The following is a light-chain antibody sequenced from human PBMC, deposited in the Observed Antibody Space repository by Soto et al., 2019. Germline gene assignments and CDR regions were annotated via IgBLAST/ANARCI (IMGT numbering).Light chain of an antibody. CDR2: GAS. J-gene: IGKJ1*01. CDR3: QQYGHSPWT. V-gene: IGKV3-20*01. CDR1: QSVSSSY. Sequence: EVVLTQSPGTLALSRGERATLSCRASQSVSSSYLAWYQHRPGQAPRLLIFGASSRATGIPDRFSGTGSGTDLTLPISRVEAVYFAVYYCQQYGHSPWTFGQGTQVGI.